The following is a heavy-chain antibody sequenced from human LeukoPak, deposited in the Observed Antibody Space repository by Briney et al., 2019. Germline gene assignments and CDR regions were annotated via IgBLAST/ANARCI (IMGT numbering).Heavy chain of an antibody. V-gene: IGHV3-30-3*01. J-gene: IGHJ4*02. Sequence: PGGSLRLSCAASGFTFSSYEMNWVRQAPGKGLEWVAVISYDGSNKYYADSVKGRFTISRDNSKNTLYLQMNSLRAEDTAVYYCARDRLVPAACYFDYWGQGTLVTVSS. CDR1: GFTFSSYE. CDR2: ISYDGSNK. D-gene: IGHD2-2*01. CDR3: ARDRLVPAACYFDY.